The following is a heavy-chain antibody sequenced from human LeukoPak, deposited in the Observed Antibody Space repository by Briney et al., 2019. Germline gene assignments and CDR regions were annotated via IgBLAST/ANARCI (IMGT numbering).Heavy chain of an antibody. CDR3: ARAWEVYSGSWYYFDY. D-gene: IGHD1-26*01. CDR2: FDPEDGET. J-gene: IGHJ4*02. V-gene: IGHV1-24*01. CDR1: GYTLTELS. Sequence: ASVKVSCKVSGYTLTELSMHWVRQAPGKGLEWMGGFDPEDGETIYAQKFQGRVTITADESTSTAYMELSSLRSEDTAVYYCARAWEVYSGSWYYFDYWGQGTLVTVSS.